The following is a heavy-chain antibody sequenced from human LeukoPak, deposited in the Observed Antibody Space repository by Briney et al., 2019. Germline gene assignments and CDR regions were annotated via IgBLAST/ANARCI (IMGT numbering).Heavy chain of an antibody. Sequence: SETLSLTCAVSGYSISSGYYWGWIRQPPGKGLEWIGSIYLSGSTYYNPSLKSRVTISVDTSKNQFSLKLSSVTAADTAVYYCARLGHHDFWSGYYREYYYYYMDVWGKGTTVTVSS. CDR3: ARLGHHDFWSGYYREYYYYYMDV. J-gene: IGHJ6*03. V-gene: IGHV4-38-2*01. D-gene: IGHD3-3*01. CDR2: IYLSGST. CDR1: GYSISSGYY.